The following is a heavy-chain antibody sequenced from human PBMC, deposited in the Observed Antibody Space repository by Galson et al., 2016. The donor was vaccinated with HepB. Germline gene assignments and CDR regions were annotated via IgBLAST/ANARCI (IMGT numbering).Heavy chain of an antibody. Sequence: ETLSLTCPVSGGSVTSGNYYWSWIRQPPGKGLEWIGYIYYTGSTNYNPSLKSRVTISLDTFKNQFSLKMSSVTAADTAIYYCARNFRIEVVSATGWFDPWGQGTLVTVSS. D-gene: IGHD2-21*02. CDR1: GGSVTSGNYY. V-gene: IGHV4-61*01. CDR2: IYYTGST. J-gene: IGHJ5*02. CDR3: ARNFRIEVVSATGWFDP.